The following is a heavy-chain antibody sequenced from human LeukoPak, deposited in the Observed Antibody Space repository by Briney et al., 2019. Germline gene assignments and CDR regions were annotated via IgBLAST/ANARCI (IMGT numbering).Heavy chain of an antibody. Sequence: GGSLRLSCAASGFSFSTADMHWVRQAPGKGLEWVAFLRSGGNDKYYAGSVKGRLTISRDNSKNTLFLQMNSLRAEDTAVYYCAKDLFGSGSYEYWGQGTLVTVSS. CDR3: AKDLFGSGSYEY. CDR1: GFSFSTAD. CDR2: LRSGGNDK. J-gene: IGHJ4*02. V-gene: IGHV3-30*02. D-gene: IGHD3-10*01.